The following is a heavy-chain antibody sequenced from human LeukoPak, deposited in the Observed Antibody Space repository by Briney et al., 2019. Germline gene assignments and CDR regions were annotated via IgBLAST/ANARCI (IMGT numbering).Heavy chain of an antibody. D-gene: IGHD4-17*01. CDR1: GGSISSSNW. CDR2: IYHSGST. J-gene: IGHJ3*02. V-gene: IGHV4-4*02. Sequence: SETLSLTCAVSGGSISSSNWWSWVRQPPGKGLEWIGEIYHSGSTNYNPSLKSRVTISVDKSKNQFSLKLRSVTAADTAVYYCARHTVTTYAGWSYFDAFDIWGQGTMVTVSS. CDR3: ARHTVTTYAGWSYFDAFDI.